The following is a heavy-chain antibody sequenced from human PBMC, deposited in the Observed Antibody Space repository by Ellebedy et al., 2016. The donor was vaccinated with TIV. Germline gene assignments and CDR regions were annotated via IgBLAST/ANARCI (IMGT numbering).Heavy chain of an antibody. V-gene: IGHV4-34*01. Sequence: ESLKISCAASGFTFRSSWMTWVRQPPGKGLEWIGQINKSGSTTYKPSLKSRVTISMDTSRNRLSLTLTSVTAADTAFYYCAIGITMVRGVSVLRYFDFWGLGTLVTVSS. CDR1: GFTFRSSW. CDR3: AIGITMVRGVSVLRYFDF. CDR2: INKSGST. J-gene: IGHJ4*02. D-gene: IGHD3-10*01.